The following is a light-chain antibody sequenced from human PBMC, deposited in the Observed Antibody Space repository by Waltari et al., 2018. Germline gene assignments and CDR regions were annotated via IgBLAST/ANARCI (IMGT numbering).Light chain of an antibody. CDR1: GSDIGGFNY. Sequence: QSALTQPASVSGSPGQSITISCSGTGSDIGGFNYVSWYQQRPGKAPKLLIYGVSQRPSWVSDRFSGSKSGNRASLTISCLQAEDDSDYYCCSYTTTTTWVFGGGTKLTVL. CDR3: CSYTTTTTWV. CDR2: GVS. V-gene: IGLV2-14*03. J-gene: IGLJ3*02.